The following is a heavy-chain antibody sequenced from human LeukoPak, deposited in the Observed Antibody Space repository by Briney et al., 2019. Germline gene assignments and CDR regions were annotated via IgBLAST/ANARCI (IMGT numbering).Heavy chain of an antibody. CDR1: GGSISSYY. CDR3: ARDRPRLGGNWGAFDY. J-gene: IGHJ4*02. CDR2: IYYSGST. V-gene: IGHV4-59*01. D-gene: IGHD4-23*01. Sequence: SETLSLTCTVSGGSISSYYWSWIRQPPGKGLEWIGYIYYSGSTNYNPSLKSRVTISVDTSKNQFSLKLSSVTAADTAVYYCARDRPRLGGNWGAFDYWGQGTLVTVSS.